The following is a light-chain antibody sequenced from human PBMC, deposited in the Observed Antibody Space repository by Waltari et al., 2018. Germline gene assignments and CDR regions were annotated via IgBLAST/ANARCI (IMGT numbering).Light chain of an antibody. CDR2: GAS. Sequence: EIVMTQSPATLSVSPGERATLSCRASQSVSSNLAWYQPKPGQAPRLLIYGASTSATGIPARFSGSGSGTEFTLTISSLQSEDFAVYYCQQYNNWPPYTFGQGTKLEIK. J-gene: IGKJ2*01. CDR1: QSVSSN. CDR3: QQYNNWPPYT. V-gene: IGKV3-15*01.